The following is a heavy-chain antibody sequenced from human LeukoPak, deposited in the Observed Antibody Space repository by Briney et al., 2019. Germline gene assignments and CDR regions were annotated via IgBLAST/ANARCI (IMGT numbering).Heavy chain of an antibody. CDR2: ISYDGSNK. D-gene: IGHD6-19*01. Sequence: PGRSLRLSCAASGFTFSSYCMHWVRQAPGKGLEWVAVISYDGSNKYYADSVKGRFTISRDNSKNTLYLQMNSLRAEDTAVYYCAKSYSSGWYDDYWGQGTLVTVSS. CDR3: AKSYSSGWYDDY. CDR1: GFTFSSYC. J-gene: IGHJ4*02. V-gene: IGHV3-30*18.